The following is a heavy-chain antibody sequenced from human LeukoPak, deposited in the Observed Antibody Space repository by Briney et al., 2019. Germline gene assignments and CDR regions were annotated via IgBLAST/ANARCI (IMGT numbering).Heavy chain of an antibody. CDR2: FYHGGST. V-gene: IGHV4-38-2*02. CDR1: GYSISTGYY. Sequence: SETLSLTCTVSGYSISTGYYWDWIRQPPGKGLEWIGTFYHGGSTYYNPSLKSRVTISVDTSKNQFSLKLSSVTAADTAVYYCARGRPAAGTWYYYYYYYMDVWGKGTTVTVSS. J-gene: IGHJ6*03. D-gene: IGHD6-13*01. CDR3: ARGRPAAGTWYYYYYYYMDV.